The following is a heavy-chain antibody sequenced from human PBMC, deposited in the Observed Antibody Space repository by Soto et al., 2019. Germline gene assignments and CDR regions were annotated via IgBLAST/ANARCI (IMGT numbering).Heavy chain of an antibody. CDR3: AREGHSSWEWLDP. D-gene: IGHD1-26*01. Sequence: QVQLQESGPGLVEPSQTLSLVCSVSGDPLSYGGYYWSWGRQSPGKALEWIGFVYHTGATYYHPSLESRVTMAVEMSKNEFSLKLTSVTAADTATYYCAREGHSSWEWLDPWGQGILVTVSS. J-gene: IGHJ5*02. CDR2: VYHTGAT. CDR1: GDPLSYGGYY. V-gene: IGHV4-31*03.